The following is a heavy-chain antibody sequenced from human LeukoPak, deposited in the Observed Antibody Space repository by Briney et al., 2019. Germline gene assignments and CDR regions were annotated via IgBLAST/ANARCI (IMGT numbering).Heavy chain of an antibody. V-gene: IGHV4-59*08. D-gene: IGHD6-13*01. Sequence: SETLSLTCTVSGGSISSYYWSWIRQPPGKGLEWIGYIYYSGSTNYNPSLKSRVTISVDTSKNQFSLKLSSVTAADTAVYYCARPFIAAAEPNAFDIWGQGTMVTVSS. CDR1: GGSISSYY. CDR3: ARPFIAAAEPNAFDI. CDR2: IYYSGST. J-gene: IGHJ3*02.